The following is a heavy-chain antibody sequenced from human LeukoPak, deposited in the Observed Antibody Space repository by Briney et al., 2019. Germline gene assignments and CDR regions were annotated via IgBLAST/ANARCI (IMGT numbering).Heavy chain of an antibody. J-gene: IGHJ6*02. CDR1: GYTFTGYY. CDR2: INPNSGGT. CDR3: ARDKDDSSGYRVYGMDV. Sequence: ASVKVSCKASGYTFTGYYMHWVRQAPGQGLEWMGWINPNSGGTNYAQKFQGWVTMTRDTSISTAYMELSRLRSDDTAVYYRARDKDDSSGYRVYGMDVWGQGTTVTVSS. V-gene: IGHV1-2*04. D-gene: IGHD3-22*01.